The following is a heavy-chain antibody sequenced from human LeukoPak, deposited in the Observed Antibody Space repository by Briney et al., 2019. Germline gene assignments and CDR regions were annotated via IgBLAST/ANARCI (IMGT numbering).Heavy chain of an antibody. CDR1: GGSISSGGYY. CDR3: ARWWRVVPAAITGRRVAFDP. V-gene: IGHV4-31*03. Sequence: KSSETLSLTCTVSGGSISSGGYYWSWIRQHPGKGLEWIGYIYYGGSTYYNPSLKSRVTISVDTSKNQFSLKLSSVTAADTAVYYCARWWRVVPAAITGRRVAFDPWGQGTLVTVSS. CDR2: IYYGGST. J-gene: IGHJ5*02. D-gene: IGHD2-2*02.